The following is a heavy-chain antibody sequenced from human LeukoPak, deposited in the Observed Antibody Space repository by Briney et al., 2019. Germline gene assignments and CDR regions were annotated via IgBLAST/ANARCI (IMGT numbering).Heavy chain of an antibody. D-gene: IGHD3-10*01. Sequence: ASVTVSCKASGCTFSSYAISWVRQAPGQGLEWMGGIISIFGTANYAQKFQGRVTITADESTSPAYMGLSSRRSVSAAVYYCGRVGGFMVRGVLGGDPWGQGTVVSVST. J-gene: IGHJ5*02. CDR3: GRVGGFMVRGVLGGDP. CDR2: IISIFGTA. V-gene: IGHV1-69*19. CDR1: GCTFSSYA.